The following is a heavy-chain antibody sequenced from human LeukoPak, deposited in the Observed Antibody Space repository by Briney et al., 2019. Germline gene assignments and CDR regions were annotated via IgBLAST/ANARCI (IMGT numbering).Heavy chain of an antibody. D-gene: IGHD3-22*01. V-gene: IGHV3-30*04. CDR3: ARYYYDSSGYSAPGDY. Sequence: GGSLRLSCAASGFTFSSYAMHWVRQAPGKGLEWVAVISYGGSNKYYADSVEGRFTISRDNSKNTLYLQMNSLRAEDTAVYYCARYYYDSSGYSAPGDYWGQGTLVTVSS. CDR1: GFTFSSYA. J-gene: IGHJ4*02. CDR2: ISYGGSNK.